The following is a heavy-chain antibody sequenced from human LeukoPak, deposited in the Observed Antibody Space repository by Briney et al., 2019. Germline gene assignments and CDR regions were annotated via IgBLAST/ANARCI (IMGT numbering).Heavy chain of an antibody. CDR2: FDPEDGET. V-gene: IGHV1-24*01. CDR3: ATGYQLLPYDILAGYYSRGDFDY. Sequence: ASVKVSCKVSGYTLTELSMHWVRQAPGKALEWMGGFDPEDGETIYAQKFQGRVTMTEDTSTDTAYMELSSLRSDDTAVYYCATGYQLLPYDILAGYYSRGDFDYWGQGTLVTVSS. J-gene: IGHJ4*02. CDR1: GYTLTELS. D-gene: IGHD3-9*01.